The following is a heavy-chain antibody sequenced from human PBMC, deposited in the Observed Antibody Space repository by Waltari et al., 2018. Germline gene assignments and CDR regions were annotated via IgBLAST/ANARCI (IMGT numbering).Heavy chain of an antibody. D-gene: IGHD3-22*01. J-gene: IGHJ6*02. CDR3: AGGDGGYYYHKMDV. CDR2: IMPDISET. V-gene: IGHV1-69*02. CDR1: VGTVTSDR. Sequence: QVQLVQSGAEAKKPGSSVRVSCRASVGTVTSDRVNWVRRAPGQGLEWMGRIMPDISETKYAVKCQGRITITADQSTGTVYMEVRSLRSDDTAVYYCAGGDGGYYYHKMDVWGQGTTVTVSS.